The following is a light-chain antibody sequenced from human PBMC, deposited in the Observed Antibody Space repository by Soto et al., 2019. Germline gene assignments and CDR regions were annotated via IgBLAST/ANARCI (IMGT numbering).Light chain of an antibody. Sequence: DIQMTQSPSTLSASVGDRVTITCRASQSVDIWLAWYQQKPGKAPKLLIYKASSVDSGVPSRFSGSGSGTEFTLTISSLQPDDFATYYCQQYDSYSWTFGQGTKVEIK. V-gene: IGKV1-5*03. J-gene: IGKJ1*01. CDR3: QQYDSYSWT. CDR1: QSVDIW. CDR2: KAS.